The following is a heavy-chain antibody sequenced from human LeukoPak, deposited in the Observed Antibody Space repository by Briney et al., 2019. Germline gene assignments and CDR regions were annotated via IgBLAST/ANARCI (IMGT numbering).Heavy chain of an antibody. CDR1: GFTFSSYA. D-gene: IGHD3-10*01. J-gene: IGHJ5*02. CDR2: ISGGGGST. CDR3: AKVVTNYYGSGSPNWFDP. Sequence: GGSLRLSCAASGFTFSSYAMSWVRQAPGKGLEWVSAISGGGGSTYYADSVKGRFTISRDNSKNTLYLQMNSLRAEDTAVYYCAKVVTNYYGSGSPNWFDPWGQGTLVTVSS. V-gene: IGHV3-23*01.